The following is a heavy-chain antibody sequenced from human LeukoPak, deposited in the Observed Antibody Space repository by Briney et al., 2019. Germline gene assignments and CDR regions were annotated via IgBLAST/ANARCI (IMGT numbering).Heavy chain of an antibody. J-gene: IGHJ5*02. D-gene: IGHD3-22*01. V-gene: IGHV3-15*07. Sequence: GGSWRLPCEASDSIFRNPGLNWSPRPPGRGLGGVGGIKSKTDPGTDYAALVKGRFTISRDDSKNTVYLQMNRLKTEDTAVYHCTADLGTAYYSNNWFDPWGQGTLVTVSS. CDR2: IKSKTDPGT. CDR1: DSIFRNPG. CDR3: TADLGTAYYSNNWFDP.